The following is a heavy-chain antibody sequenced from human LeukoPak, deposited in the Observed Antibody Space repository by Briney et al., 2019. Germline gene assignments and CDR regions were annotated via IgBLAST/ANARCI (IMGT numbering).Heavy chain of an antibody. V-gene: IGHV3-30-3*01. Sequence: GRSLRLSCAASGFTFSSYAVHWVRQAPGKGLEWVAVISYDGSNKYYADSVKGRFTISRDNSKNTLYLQMNSLRAEDTAVYYCAKDLPPFYRWGQGTLVTVSS. D-gene: IGHD3-3*01. J-gene: IGHJ4*02. CDR3: AKDLPPFYR. CDR1: GFTFSSYA. CDR2: ISYDGSNK.